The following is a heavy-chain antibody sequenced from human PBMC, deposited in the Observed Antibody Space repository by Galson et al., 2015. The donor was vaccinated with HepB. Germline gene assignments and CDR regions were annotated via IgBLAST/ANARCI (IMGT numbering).Heavy chain of an antibody. Sequence: SVKVSCKASGGTFSSYAISWVRQAPGQGLEWMGGIIPIFGIANYAQKFQGRVTITADESTSTAYMELSSLRSEDTAVYYCARDRRATGTTRTPSAYYYYGMDVWGQGTTVTVSS. D-gene: IGHD1-1*01. V-gene: IGHV1-69*13. J-gene: IGHJ6*02. CDR1: GGTFSSYA. CDR3: ARDRRATGTTRTPSAYYYYGMDV. CDR2: IIPIFGIA.